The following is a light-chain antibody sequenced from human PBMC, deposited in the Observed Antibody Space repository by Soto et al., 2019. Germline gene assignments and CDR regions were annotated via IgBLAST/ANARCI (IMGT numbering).Light chain of an antibody. CDR3: LQDNNYPWT. CDR2: AAS. V-gene: IGKV1-6*01. Sequence: AIHMTQSPSSLSASVGDRITITCRASQGIRSDLGWYQQKPGKAPKLLIYAASSLQSGVPSRFSGSGSGTDFTLTISSLQPEDFATYYCLQDNNYPWTFGQGTKVEIK. J-gene: IGKJ1*01. CDR1: QGIRSD.